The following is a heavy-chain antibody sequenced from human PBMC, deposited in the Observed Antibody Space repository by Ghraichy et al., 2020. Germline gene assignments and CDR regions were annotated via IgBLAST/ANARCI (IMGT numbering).Heavy chain of an antibody. CDR3: ARHSSTVVTHFDY. V-gene: IGHV4-59*08. CDR1: GGSISSYY. J-gene: IGHJ4*02. CDR2: IYYSGST. D-gene: IGHD4-23*01. Sequence: SETLSLTCTVSGGSISSYYWSWIRQPPGKGLEWIGYIYYSGSTNYNPSLKSRVTISVDTSKNQFSLKLSSVTAADTAVYYCARHSSTVVTHFDYWGQGTLVTVSS.